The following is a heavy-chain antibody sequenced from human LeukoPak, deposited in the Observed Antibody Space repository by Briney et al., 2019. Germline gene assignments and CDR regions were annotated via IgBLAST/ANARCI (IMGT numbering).Heavy chain of an antibody. V-gene: IGHV4-59*01. J-gene: IGHJ4*02. Sequence: PSETLSLTCTVSGGSISSYYWSWIRQPSGKGLEWIGYIYYTGSTNYNPSLKSRVTISVDTSKNQFSLKLSSVTAADTAVYYCARGYSSSWYYFDYWGQGTLVTVSS. CDR1: GGSISSYY. CDR3: ARGYSSSWYYFDY. D-gene: IGHD6-13*01. CDR2: IYYTGST.